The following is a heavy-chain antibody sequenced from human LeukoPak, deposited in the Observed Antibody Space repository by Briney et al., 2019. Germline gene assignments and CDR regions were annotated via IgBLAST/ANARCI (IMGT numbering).Heavy chain of an antibody. Sequence: GGSLRLSCAASGFTFSSHAMSWVRQAPGKGLEWASAISGSGGSTYYADSVKGRFTISRDNSKNTLYLQMNSLRAEDTAVYYCAKDPSYGSGSYYALWGQGTLVTVSS. CDR2: ISGSGGST. J-gene: IGHJ4*02. D-gene: IGHD3-10*01. CDR1: GFTFSSHA. CDR3: AKDPSYGSGSYYAL. V-gene: IGHV3-23*01.